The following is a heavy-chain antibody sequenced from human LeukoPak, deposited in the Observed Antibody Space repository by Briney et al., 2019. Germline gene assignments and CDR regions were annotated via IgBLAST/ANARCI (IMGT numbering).Heavy chain of an antibody. CDR1: GFTFSSYEM. V-gene: IGHV4-4*02. Sequence: PGGSLRLSCAASGFTFSSYEMNWVRQPPGKGLEWIGEIYHSGGTNYNPSLKSRVTISVDKSKNQFSLKLSSVTAADTAVYYCARVRGYSYGSNAFDIWGQGTMVTVSS. D-gene: IGHD5-18*01. CDR2: IYHSGGT. CDR3: ARVRGYSYGSNAFDI. J-gene: IGHJ3*02.